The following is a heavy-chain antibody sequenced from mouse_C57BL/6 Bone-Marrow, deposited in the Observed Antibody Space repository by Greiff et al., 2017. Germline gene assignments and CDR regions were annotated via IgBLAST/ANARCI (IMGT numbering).Heavy chain of an antibody. D-gene: IGHD1-1*01. Sequence: VQLQQSGAELARPGASVKLSCKASGYTFTSYGISWVKQRPGQGLEWIGEIYPSSGNTYYNEKFKGKATLTADKSSSTAYMELSSLTSEDSAVYVGALYYGSSFYWYFDVWGTGTTVTVSS. CDR2: IYPSSGNT. J-gene: IGHJ1*03. CDR3: ALYYGSSFYWYFDV. V-gene: IGHV1-81*01. CDR1: GYTFTSYG.